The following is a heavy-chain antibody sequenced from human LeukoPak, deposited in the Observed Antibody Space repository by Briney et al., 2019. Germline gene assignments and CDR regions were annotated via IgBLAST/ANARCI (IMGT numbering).Heavy chain of an antibody. CDR2: ISDSGGST. D-gene: IGHD3-10*01. Sequence: GGSLRLSCAASGFTFTTYDMSWVRQTPGKGLEWVSAISDSGGSTYYAESVKGRFTISRDNSRNTLYLQMISLWPDDTAVYYCAKLFGSGTYYNYFHYWGQGTLVTVSS. CDR3: AKLFGSGTYYNYFHY. V-gene: IGHV3-23*01. CDR1: GFTFTTYD. J-gene: IGHJ4*02.